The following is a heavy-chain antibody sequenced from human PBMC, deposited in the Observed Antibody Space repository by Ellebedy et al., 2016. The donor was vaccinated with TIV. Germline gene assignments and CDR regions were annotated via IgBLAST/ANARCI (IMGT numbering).Heavy chain of an antibody. CDR3: ASRYASALGY. CDR1: GLAVSGNY. V-gene: IGHV3-66*01. Sequence: GGSLRLSXAASGLAVSGNYMSWVRQAPGKGLEWVSVMFSGGTTYTADAVKDRFTISRDPSRNTLHLQMHSLRVDDTAVYYCASRYASALGYWGQGTLVTVSS. CDR2: MFSGGTT. D-gene: IGHD2-2*01. J-gene: IGHJ4*02.